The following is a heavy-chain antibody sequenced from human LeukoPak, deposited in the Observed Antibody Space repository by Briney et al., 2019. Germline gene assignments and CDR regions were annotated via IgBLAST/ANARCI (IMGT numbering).Heavy chain of an antibody. Sequence: GGSLRLSCAGSDYAFYSYAMTWVRQAPGKGLEWDSAISGSGEGTYYSDSVKGRFTISRDNSKDMLYLQMNDLRAEDTAVYYCTSDYGLYYYYMALWGKGTTVTVS. CDR3: TSDYGLYYYYMAL. D-gene: IGHD4/OR15-4a*01. CDR1: DYAFYSYA. CDR2: ISGSGEGT. J-gene: IGHJ6*03. V-gene: IGHV3-23*01.